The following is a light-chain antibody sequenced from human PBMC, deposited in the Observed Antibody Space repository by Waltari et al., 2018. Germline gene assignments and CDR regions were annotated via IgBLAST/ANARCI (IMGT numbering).Light chain of an antibody. CDR1: QSVGTS. Sequence: EIVMTQSPASLSVSTGDRVTLSCRASQSVGTSLAWYQQSPGRAPRLLVYRASTRASDIPARFSGSGSGTDFTLSISTLQSEDFAVYYCQQYDDWPRTFGQGTKVEIK. J-gene: IGKJ1*01. V-gene: IGKV3-15*01. CDR2: RAS. CDR3: QQYDDWPRT.